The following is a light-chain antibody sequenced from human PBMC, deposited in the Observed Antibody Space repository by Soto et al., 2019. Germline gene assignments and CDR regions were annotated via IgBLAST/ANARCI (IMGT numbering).Light chain of an antibody. CDR3: SSYVGTNSYV. V-gene: IGLV2-8*01. CDR1: TCDVGGYNY. Sequence: QSALTQPPSASGSPGQSVTISCTGTTCDVGGYNYVSWYQHHPGKAPKLIIYELYKRPPGVPDRFSGSKSGNTAALTVSGLQAEDEADYYCSSYVGTNSYVFGTGTKVTVL. CDR2: ELY. J-gene: IGLJ1*01.